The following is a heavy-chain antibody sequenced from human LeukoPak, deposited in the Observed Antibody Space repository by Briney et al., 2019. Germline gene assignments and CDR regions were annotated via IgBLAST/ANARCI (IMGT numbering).Heavy chain of an antibody. CDR2: INPNSGGT. D-gene: IGHD2-21*02. CDR3: ARDWNCGGDCYST. V-gene: IGHV1-2*02. J-gene: IGHJ4*02. CDR1: GYTFTDYY. Sequence: ASVKVSCKASGYTFTDYYMHWVRQAPGQGLEWMGWINPNSGGTNYAQKFQGRVTMTRDTSISTAYMELSRLRSDDTAVYYCARDWNCGGDCYSTWGQGTLVTVSS.